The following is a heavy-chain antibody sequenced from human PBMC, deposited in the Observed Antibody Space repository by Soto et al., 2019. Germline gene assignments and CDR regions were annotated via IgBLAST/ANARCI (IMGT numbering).Heavy chain of an antibody. Sequence: QVQLVQSGAEVKKPGASVKVSCKASGYTFTSYDINWGRQATGQGLEWMGWMNPNSGNTGYAQKFQGRVTMTMNTSISTAYMELSSLRSEDTAVYYCARADYYDRSGYLLPCGYWGQGTLVTVSS. CDR3: ARADYYDRSGYLLPCGY. V-gene: IGHV1-8*01. CDR2: MNPNSGNT. J-gene: IGHJ4*02. D-gene: IGHD3-22*01. CDR1: GYTFTSYD.